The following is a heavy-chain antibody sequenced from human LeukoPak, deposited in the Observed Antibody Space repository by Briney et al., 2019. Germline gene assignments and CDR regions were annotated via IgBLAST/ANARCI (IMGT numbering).Heavy chain of an antibody. D-gene: IGHD4-11*01. CDR3: ARTESTTIAFDI. J-gene: IGHJ3*02. V-gene: IGHV4-59*01. CDR1: GGSISSYY. Sequence: SETLSLTCTVSGGSISSYYWSWIRQPPGKGLEWIGYIYYSGSTNYNPSLKSRVTISVDTSKNQFSLKLSPVTAADTAVYYCARTESTTIAFDIWGQGTMVTVSS. CDR2: IYYSGST.